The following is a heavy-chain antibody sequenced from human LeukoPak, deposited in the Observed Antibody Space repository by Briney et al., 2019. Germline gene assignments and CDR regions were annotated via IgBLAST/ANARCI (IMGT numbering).Heavy chain of an antibody. J-gene: IGHJ4*02. CDR2: IYHSGST. V-gene: IGHV4-38-2*02. CDR3: ARVHSSGWFVS. D-gene: IGHD6-19*01. Sequence: PSQTLSLTCTVSGDSISSGYYWGWIRQPPGKGLEWIGSIYHSGSTYYNPSLKSRVTISVDTSKNQFSLKLSSVTAADTAVYYCARVHSSGWFVSWGQGTLVTVSS. CDR1: GDSISSGYY.